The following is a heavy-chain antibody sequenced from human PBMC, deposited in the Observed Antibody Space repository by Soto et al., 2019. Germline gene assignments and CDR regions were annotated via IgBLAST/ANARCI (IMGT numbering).Heavy chain of an antibody. CDR1: GYTFTGYY. CDR2: INPNSGGT. CDR3: ARGYSSGGAGWSDH. D-gene: IGHD6-19*01. Sequence: ASVKGSCTASGYTFTGYYMHWVRQAPGQGLEWMGWINPNSGGTNYAQKFQGRVTMTRDTSISTAYMELSRLRSDDKAVYYCARGYSSGGAGWSDHWRQGNFVAVSS. J-gene: IGHJ5*02. V-gene: IGHV1-2*02.